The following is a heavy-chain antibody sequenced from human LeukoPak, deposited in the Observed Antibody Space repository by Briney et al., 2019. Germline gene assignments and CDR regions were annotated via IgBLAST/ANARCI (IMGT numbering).Heavy chain of an antibody. Sequence: ASVKVSCKASGYTFTSYGISWVRQAPGQGLEWMGWTSAYNGNTNYAQKLQGRVTMTTDTSTSTAYMELRSLRSDDTAVYYCATVNAGGGYYYYMDVWGKGTTVTVSS. CDR1: GYTFTSYG. J-gene: IGHJ6*03. D-gene: IGHD3-16*01. CDR2: TSAYNGNT. V-gene: IGHV1-18*01. CDR3: ATVNAGGGYYYYMDV.